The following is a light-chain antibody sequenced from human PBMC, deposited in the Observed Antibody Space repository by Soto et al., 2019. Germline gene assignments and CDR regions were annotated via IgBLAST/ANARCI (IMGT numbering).Light chain of an antibody. CDR3: QQYNTWPPT. CDR1: QSVRSN. Sequence: EIVMTQSPATLSVSPGERVTLSCRASQSVRSNLAWYQQKPGQAPRLLIYGASTRATGIPARFSGSGSGTEFTLTISSLQSEDFAIYYCQQYNTWPPTFGQGTKVEIK. CDR2: GAS. J-gene: IGKJ1*01. V-gene: IGKV3-15*01.